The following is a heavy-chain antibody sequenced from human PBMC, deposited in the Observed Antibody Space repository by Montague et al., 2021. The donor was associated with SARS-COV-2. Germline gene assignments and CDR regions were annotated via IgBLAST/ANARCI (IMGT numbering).Heavy chain of an antibody. CDR3: AILWDTVYYYYGMDV. CDR2: IHYSGST. Sequence: SETLSLTCAVSGGSISSSSYYWGWIRQPPGKGLEWIGSIHYSGSTYYNPSLKSRVSISVDTSKNQFSLKLGSVTAADTAVYYCAILWDTVYYYYGMDVWGQGTTVTVSS. J-gene: IGHJ6*02. V-gene: IGHV4-39*01. D-gene: IGHD2-21*01. CDR1: GGSISSSSYY.